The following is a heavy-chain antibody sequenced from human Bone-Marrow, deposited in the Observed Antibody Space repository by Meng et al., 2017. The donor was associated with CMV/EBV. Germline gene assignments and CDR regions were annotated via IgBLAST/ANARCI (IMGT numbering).Heavy chain of an antibody. V-gene: IGHV1-2*02. CDR1: GYTFTGYY. CDR2: INPNSGGT. CDR3: ARDGGYCSSTSCYTSDYYYGMDV. D-gene: IGHD2-2*02. Sequence: ASVKVSCKASGYTFTGYYMHWVRQAPGQGLEWMGWINPNSGGTNYAQKFQGRVTMTRDTSISTAYMELSRLRSDDTAVYYCARDGGYCSSTSCYTSDYYYGMDVWGQGTTVTVSS. J-gene: IGHJ6*02.